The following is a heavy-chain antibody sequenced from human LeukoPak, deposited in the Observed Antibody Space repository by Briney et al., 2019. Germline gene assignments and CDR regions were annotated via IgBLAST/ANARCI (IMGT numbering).Heavy chain of an antibody. J-gene: IGHJ6*03. D-gene: IGHD2-15*01. CDR1: GFTFSSYA. Sequence: GRSLRLSCAASGFTFSSYAMHWVRQAPGKGLEWVAVISYDGSNKYYADSVKGRFTISRDNSKNTLYLQMNSLRAEDTAVYYCARAVYSTPDYYYYYMDVWGKGTTVTVSS. CDR2: ISYDGSNK. CDR3: ARAVYSTPDYYYYYMDV. V-gene: IGHV3-30-3*01.